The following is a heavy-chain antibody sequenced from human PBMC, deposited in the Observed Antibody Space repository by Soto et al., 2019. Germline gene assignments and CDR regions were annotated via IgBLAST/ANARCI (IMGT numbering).Heavy chain of an antibody. CDR3: ARGVTYNWNYGIFSGYFDY. V-gene: IGHV4-59*01. CDR2: IYYSGST. CDR1: GASISSYY. Sequence: KPSETLSLTCTVSGASISSYYSSWIRQPPGQGLGWNGYIYYSGSTNFNPSLKSRVTVSVDTSKNQFSLKLSSVTAADTAVYYCARGVTYNWNYGIFSGYFDYWGQGTLVTVSS. D-gene: IGHD1-7*01. J-gene: IGHJ4*02.